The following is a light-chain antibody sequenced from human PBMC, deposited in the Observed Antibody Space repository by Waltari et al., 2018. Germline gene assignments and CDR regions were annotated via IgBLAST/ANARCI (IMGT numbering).Light chain of an antibody. J-gene: IGKJ3*01. Sequence: EVVMMHSPATLSVSLGERAILSCRASQSVNNNLAWYQRKPGQAPRLLIYGASTRATGIAARFSGSGSGTEFTLTISSLQSEDSAIYFCQQYNRWPPTFGPGTKVDIK. CDR2: GAS. CDR3: QQYNRWPPT. CDR1: QSVNNN. V-gene: IGKV3-15*01.